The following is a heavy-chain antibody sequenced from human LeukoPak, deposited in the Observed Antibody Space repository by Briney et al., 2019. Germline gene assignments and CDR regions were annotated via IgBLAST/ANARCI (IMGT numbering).Heavy chain of an antibody. D-gene: IGHD3-10*01. J-gene: IGHJ4*02. CDR3: ARGSYYYGSGSYYNTDDHDY. V-gene: IGHV1-46*01. CDR2: INPSGGST. CDR1: GYTFTSYG. Sequence: ASVKVSCKASGYTFTSYGISWVRQAPGQGLEWMGIINPSGGSTSYAQKFQGRVTMTRDTSTSTVYMELSSLRSEDTAVYYCARGSYYYGSGSYYNTDDHDYWGQGTLVTVSS.